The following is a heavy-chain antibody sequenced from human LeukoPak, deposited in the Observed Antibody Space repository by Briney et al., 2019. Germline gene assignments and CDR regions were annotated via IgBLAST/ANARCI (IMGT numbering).Heavy chain of an antibody. CDR1: GYTFTGYY. J-gene: IGHJ4*02. D-gene: IGHD2-21*01. CDR2: INPNSGGT. V-gene: IGHV1-2*02. CDR3: ARLPDCGGDCYFFDY. Sequence: ASVKVSCKASGYTFTGYYMHWVRQAPGQGLEWMGWINPNSGGTNYAQKFQGRVTMTRDTSISTAYMELSRLRSDDTAVYYCARLPDCGGDCYFFDYWGQGTLVIVSS.